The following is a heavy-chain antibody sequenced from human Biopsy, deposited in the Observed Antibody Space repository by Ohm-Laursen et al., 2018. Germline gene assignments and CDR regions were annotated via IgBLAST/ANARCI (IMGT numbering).Heavy chain of an antibody. Sequence: SLRLSCSASGFTFSDHYMSWIRQAPGKGLEWLSYISPTADIIFDTDSVEGRFTISRDNAKNSLYLQMNSLRAEDTAIYYCAKIPPSRCDSGECYPIFDYWGQGTLVTVSS. CDR2: ISPTADII. CDR3: AKIPPSRCDSGECYPIFDY. D-gene: IGHD2-21*01. V-gene: IGHV3-11*01. CDR1: GFTFSDHY. J-gene: IGHJ4*02.